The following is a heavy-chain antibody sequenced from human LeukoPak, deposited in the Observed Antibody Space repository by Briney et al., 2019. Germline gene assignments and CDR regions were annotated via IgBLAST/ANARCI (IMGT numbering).Heavy chain of an antibody. CDR3: ATKGDYHDY. V-gene: IGHV3-33*01. CDR1: GFTFSSYG. Sequence: GRTLRLSCAASGFTFSSYGMHGVRQAPGKGLEWVAVIWYDGSNKYYADSVKGRFTISRDNATNSLYLQMNSLRDEDTAVYYCATKGDYHDYWGQGTLVTVSS. CDR2: IWYDGSNK. J-gene: IGHJ4*02.